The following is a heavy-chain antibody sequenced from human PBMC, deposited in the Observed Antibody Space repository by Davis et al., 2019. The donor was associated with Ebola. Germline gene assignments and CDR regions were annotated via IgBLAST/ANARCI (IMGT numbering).Heavy chain of an antibody. CDR3: ARAGAFGHSSGLGY. D-gene: IGHD6-19*01. J-gene: IGHJ4*02. CDR1: GFTFSSYD. Sequence: PGGSLRLSCAASGFTFSSYDMHWVRQATGKGLEWVSAIGTAGDTYYPGSVKGRFTISRENDKNSLYLQMTCLRAGDTAVYYCARAGAFGHSSGLGYWGQGTLVTVSS. V-gene: IGHV3-13*01. CDR2: IGTAGDT.